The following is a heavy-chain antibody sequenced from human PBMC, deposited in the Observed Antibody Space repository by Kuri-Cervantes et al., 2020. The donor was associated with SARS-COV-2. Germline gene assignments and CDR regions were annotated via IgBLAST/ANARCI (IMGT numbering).Heavy chain of an antibody. Sequence: GESLKISCAASGFTFSSYAMHWVRQAPGKGLEWVAVISCDGSNKYYADSVKGRFTISRDNSKNTLYLQMNSLRAEDTAVYCCAREGLGTIFGVETYDYWGQGTLVTVSS. D-gene: IGHD3-3*01. V-gene: IGHV3-30-3*01. CDR2: ISCDGSNK. J-gene: IGHJ4*02. CDR3: AREGLGTIFGVETYDY. CDR1: GFTFSSYA.